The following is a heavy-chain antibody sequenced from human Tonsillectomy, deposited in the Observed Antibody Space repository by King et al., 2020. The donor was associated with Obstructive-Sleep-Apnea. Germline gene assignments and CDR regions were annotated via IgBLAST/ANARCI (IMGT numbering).Heavy chain of an antibody. V-gene: IGHV1-69*09. CDR3: ARDGGSGSYPLLFDY. CDR1: GGTFSSYA. CDR2: IIPILGIA. Sequence: QLVQSGAEVKKPGSSVKVSCKASGGTFSSYAISWVRQAPGQGLEWMGRIIPILGIANYAQKFQGRVTITADKSTSTAYMELSSLRSEDTAVYYCARDGGSGSYPLLFDYWGQGTLVTVSS. J-gene: IGHJ4*02. D-gene: IGHD1-26*01.